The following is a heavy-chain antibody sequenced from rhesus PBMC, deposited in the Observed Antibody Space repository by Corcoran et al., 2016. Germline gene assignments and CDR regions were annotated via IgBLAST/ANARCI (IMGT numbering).Heavy chain of an antibody. D-gene: IGHD3-16*01. CDR2: ISCSGGST. CDR3: AAPLSGSYYYHYFDY. Sequence: QLQLQESGPGLVKPSETLSLTCAVSGGSISSNDWSWIRQPPGKGLEWIGRISCSGGSTDYNPSLRSRVTISTDTSKNQFSLKLSSVTAADTAVYYCAAPLSGSYYYHYFDYWGQGVLVTVSS. J-gene: IGHJ4*01. CDR1: GGSISSND. V-gene: IGHV4-173*01.